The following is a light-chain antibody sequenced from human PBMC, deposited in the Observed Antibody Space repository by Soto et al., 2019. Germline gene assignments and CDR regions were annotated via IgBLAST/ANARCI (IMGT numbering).Light chain of an antibody. CDR3: QQYGTAPLT. Sequence: EIVLTQSPGILSLSPGERATLSCRASQSVPSGYLAWYQQKPGQAPRLLIFTASTRATGIPDRFSGSGFGTDFTLTISRLEPEDSAVYYCQQYGTAPLTFGGGAKVEI. CDR1: QSVPSGY. J-gene: IGKJ4*01. CDR2: TAS. V-gene: IGKV3-20*01.